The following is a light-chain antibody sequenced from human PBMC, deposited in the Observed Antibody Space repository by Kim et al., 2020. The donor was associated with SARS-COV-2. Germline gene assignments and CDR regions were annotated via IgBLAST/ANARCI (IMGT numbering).Light chain of an antibody. V-gene: IGKV1-8*01. CDR2: AAS. CDR3: QQYYSYPRT. J-gene: IGKJ2*01. Sequence: SASTGDRVTITCRASQGISRYLAWYQQKPGKAPKLLIYAASTLESGVPSRFSGSGSGTDFTLTISGLQSEDFTTYYCQQYYSYPRTFGQGTKLEI. CDR1: QGISRY.